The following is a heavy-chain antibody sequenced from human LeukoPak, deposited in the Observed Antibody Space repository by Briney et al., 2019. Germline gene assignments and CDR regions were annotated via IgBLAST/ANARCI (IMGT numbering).Heavy chain of an antibody. J-gene: IGHJ4*02. Sequence: GGSLRLSCAASEFTFSSYGMHWVRQAPGKGLEWVAVISYDGSNKYYADSVKGRFTISRDNSKNTLYLQMNSLRAEDTAVYYCAKGYSSGWYGYFDYWGQGTLVTVSS. V-gene: IGHV3-30*18. CDR2: ISYDGSNK. CDR1: EFTFSSYG. D-gene: IGHD6-19*01. CDR3: AKGYSSGWYGYFDY.